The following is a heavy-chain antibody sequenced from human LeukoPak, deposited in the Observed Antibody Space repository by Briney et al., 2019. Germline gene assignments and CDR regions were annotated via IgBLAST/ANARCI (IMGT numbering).Heavy chain of an antibody. D-gene: IGHD2-2*01. Sequence: GASVKVSCKASGYTFTSYYMHWVRQAPGRGLEWMGIINPSGGSTSYAQKFQGRVTMTRDTSTSTVYMELSSLRSEDTAVYYCARSRRYCSSTSCYRYYYGMDVWGQGTTVTVSS. CDR2: INPSGGST. V-gene: IGHV1-46*01. CDR3: ARSRRYCSSTSCYRYYYGMDV. CDR1: GYTFTSYY. J-gene: IGHJ6*02.